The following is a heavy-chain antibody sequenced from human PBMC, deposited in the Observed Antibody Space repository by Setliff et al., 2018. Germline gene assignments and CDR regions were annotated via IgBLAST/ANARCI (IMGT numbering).Heavy chain of an antibody. Sequence: ASVKVSCKASDYAFVSYGLSWMRQAPGQGLEWLGWISAYTGKADYAHNFQDRLTMTTDTSTNTAYMVLRSLTSDDTAVYFCARAPRLEWILPTFDYWGQGTQVTVSS. CDR1: DYAFVSYG. CDR2: ISAYTGKA. J-gene: IGHJ4*02. CDR3: ARAPRLEWILPTFDY. V-gene: IGHV1-18*01. D-gene: IGHD3-3*01.